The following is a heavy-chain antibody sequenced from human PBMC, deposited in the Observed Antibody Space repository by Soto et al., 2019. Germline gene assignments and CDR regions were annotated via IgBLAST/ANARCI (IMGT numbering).Heavy chain of an antibody. CDR2: FDPEDGET. V-gene: IGHV1-24*01. CDR1: GYTLTELS. CDR3: AMPTGGNYYDSPTGFDP. J-gene: IGHJ5*02. D-gene: IGHD3-22*01. Sequence: ASVKVSCKVSGYTLTELSMHWVRQAPGKGLEWMGGFDPEDGETIYAQKFQGRVTMTEDTSTDTAYMELSSLRSEDTAVYYCAMPTGGNYYDSPTGFDPWGQGTLVTVSS.